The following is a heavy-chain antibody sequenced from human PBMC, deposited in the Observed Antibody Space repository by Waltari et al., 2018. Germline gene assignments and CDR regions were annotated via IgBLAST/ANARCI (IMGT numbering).Heavy chain of an antibody. CDR1: GGSISSSY. V-gene: IGHV4-4*09. CDR2: IYTSGNT. D-gene: IGHD1-26*01. Sequence: QVQLQESGPGLVKPSETLSLTCTVSGGSISSSYWTWIRQPPGGGLEWIGYIYTSGNTNYNPSLKSRVTMSVDMSKNQFSLKVNSVTAADTAVYYCARVMLRGNFDYWGQGTLVTVSS. J-gene: IGHJ4*02. CDR3: ARVMLRGNFDY.